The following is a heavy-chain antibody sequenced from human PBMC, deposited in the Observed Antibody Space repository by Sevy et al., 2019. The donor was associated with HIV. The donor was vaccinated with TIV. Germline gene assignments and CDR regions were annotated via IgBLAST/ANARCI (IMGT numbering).Heavy chain of an antibody. J-gene: IGHJ4*02. CDR1: GGTFSSYG. D-gene: IGHD6-19*01. V-gene: IGHV1-69*13. CDR3: ARGGGNGWYYFGY. Sequence: ASVKVSCKASGGTFSSYGISWVRQAPGQGLEWMGGIIPILGTVNYSQKFQGRVTITADESTKTAYMELSSLRSEDTAVYYCARGGGNGWYYFGYWGQETLVTVSS. CDR2: IIPILGTV.